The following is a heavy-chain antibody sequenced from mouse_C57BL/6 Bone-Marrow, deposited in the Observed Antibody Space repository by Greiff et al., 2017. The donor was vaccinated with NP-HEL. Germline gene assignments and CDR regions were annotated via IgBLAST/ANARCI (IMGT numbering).Heavy chain of an antibody. CDR2: ISSGGSYT. Sequence: EVKLMESGGDLVKPGGSLKLSCAASGFTFSSYGMSWVRQTPDKRLEWVATISSGGSYTYYPDSVKGRFTIFRDNAKNTLYLQMSSLKSEDTAMYYCARRCYGAWFAYWGQGTLVTVSA. CDR1: GFTFSSYG. V-gene: IGHV5-6*02. D-gene: IGHD1-1*01. J-gene: IGHJ3*01. CDR3: ARRCYGAWFAY.